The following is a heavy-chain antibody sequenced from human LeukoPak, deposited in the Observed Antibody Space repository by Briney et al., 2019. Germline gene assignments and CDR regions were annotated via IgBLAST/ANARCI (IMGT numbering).Heavy chain of an antibody. CDR3: ARDYDILTAYHASFDF. CDR2: IYSGGST. Sequence: PGGSLRLSCAASGFTVSSNYMSWVRQAPGKGLEWVSVIYSGGSTYYADSVKGRFTISRDNSKNTLYLQMNSLRAEDTAVYFCARDYDILTAYHASFDFWGQGTLVTVSS. V-gene: IGHV3-53*01. D-gene: IGHD3-9*01. J-gene: IGHJ4*02. CDR1: GFTVSSNY.